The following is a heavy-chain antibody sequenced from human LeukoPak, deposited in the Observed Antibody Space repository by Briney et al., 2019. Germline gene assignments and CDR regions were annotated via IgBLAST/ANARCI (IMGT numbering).Heavy chain of an antibody. Sequence: SETLSLTCAVSGGSISSNNWWSWVRQPPGKGLEWIGEIYHSGSTYYNPSLKSRVTISVDTSKNQFSLKLSSVTAADTAVYYCARDGFEGVDYWGQGTLVTVSS. CDR3: ARDGFEGVDY. D-gene: IGHD3-16*01. CDR1: GGSISSNNW. V-gene: IGHV4-4*02. J-gene: IGHJ4*02. CDR2: IYHSGST.